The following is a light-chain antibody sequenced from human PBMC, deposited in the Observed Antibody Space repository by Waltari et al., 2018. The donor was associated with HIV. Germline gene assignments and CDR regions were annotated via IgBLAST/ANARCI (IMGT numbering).Light chain of an antibody. V-gene: IGKV3-20*01. CDR2: GTS. J-gene: IGKJ1*01. CDR1: QSVESTY. CDR3: QEFDDDSWT. Sequence: VLTQSPGTLSLSPGERATLSCRASQSVESTYLGWYQQKSGQPPRLRVYGTSNKFDVIPDRFRGSGSGTDFTLTISRLEPEDSAVCYCQEFDDDSWTFGQGTKVEIK.